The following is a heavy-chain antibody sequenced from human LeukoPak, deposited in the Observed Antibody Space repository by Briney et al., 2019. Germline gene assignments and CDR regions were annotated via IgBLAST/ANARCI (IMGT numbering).Heavy chain of an antibody. V-gene: IGHV1-69*05. CDR2: IIPIFGTA. CDR1: GGTFSSYA. D-gene: IGHD6-19*01. J-gene: IGHJ4*02. CDR3: ARDLWQWLGSEDY. Sequence: ASVKVSCKASGGTFSSYAISWVRQAPGQGLEWMGGIIPIFGTANYAQKFQGRVTMTRDTSTSTVYMELSSLRSEDTAVYYCARDLWQWLGSEDYWGQGTLVTVSS.